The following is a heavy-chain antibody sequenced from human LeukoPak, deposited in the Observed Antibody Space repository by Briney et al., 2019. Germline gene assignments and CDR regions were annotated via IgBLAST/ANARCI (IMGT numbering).Heavy chain of an antibody. CDR2: ISAYDGNT. J-gene: IGHJ4*02. Sequence: ASVKVSCKASGYTFASYGISWVRQAPGQGLEWMGWISAYDGNTNYAQKLQGRVTMTTDTSTSTAYMELRSLRSDDTAVYYCAREPDYGGYFDYWGQGTLVTVSS. D-gene: IGHD4-23*01. V-gene: IGHV1-18*01. CDR3: AREPDYGGYFDY. CDR1: GYTFASYG.